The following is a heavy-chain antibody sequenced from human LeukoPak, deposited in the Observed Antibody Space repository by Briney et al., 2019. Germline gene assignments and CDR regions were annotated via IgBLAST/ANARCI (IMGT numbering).Heavy chain of an antibody. J-gene: IGHJ4*02. V-gene: IGHV4-59*01. D-gene: IGHD6-19*01. Sequence: PSETLSLTCTVSGGSITGYYWSWIRQPPGKGLEWIGYIYNSGSTNYNPSLKSRVTISVDTSKSQFSLKLTSVTTADTAVYYCARGIQPGIVVAGKGYLNYWGQGTLVTVSS. CDR3: ARGIQPGIVVAGKGYLNY. CDR1: GGSITGYY. CDR2: IYNSGST.